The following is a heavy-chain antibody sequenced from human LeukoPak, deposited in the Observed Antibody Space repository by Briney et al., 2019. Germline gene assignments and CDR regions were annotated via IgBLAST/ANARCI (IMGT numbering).Heavy chain of an antibody. D-gene: IGHD4-17*01. J-gene: IGHJ5*02. CDR3: ARGPMTTVRSGPGAP. Sequence: ASVKVSCKASGYTFTGYYMHWVRQAPGQGLEWMGWINPNSGGTNYAQKFQGWVTMTRDTSISTAYMELSRLRSDDTAVYYCARGPMTTVRSGPGAPWGQGTLVTVST. CDR2: INPNSGGT. V-gene: IGHV1-2*04. CDR1: GYTFTGYY.